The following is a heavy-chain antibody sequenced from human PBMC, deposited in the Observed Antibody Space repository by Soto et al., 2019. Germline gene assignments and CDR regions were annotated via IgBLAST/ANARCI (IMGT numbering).Heavy chain of an antibody. V-gene: IGHV1-18*01. J-gene: IGHJ4*02. CDR2: ISAYNGNT. Sequence: QVQLVQSGAEVKKPGASVKVSCKASGYTFTSFGISWVRQAPGQGLEWMGWISAYNGNTNYAQKLKVIAHITTATSTSRAHMELRRLRSDDTAVYSCAIDLGGNPGYWGQGTLVTVSS. D-gene: IGHD2-15*01. CDR3: AIDLGGNPGY. CDR1: GYTFTSFG.